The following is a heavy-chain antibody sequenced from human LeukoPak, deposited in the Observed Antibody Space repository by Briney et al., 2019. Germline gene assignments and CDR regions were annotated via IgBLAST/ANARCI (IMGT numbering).Heavy chain of an antibody. CDR2: IYYSGST. CDR1: GGSISSYY. V-gene: IGHV4-59*12. Sequence: SETLSLTCTVSGGSISSYYWSWIRQPPGKGLEWIGYIYYSGSTYYNTSLKSRVTISLDTSKNQFSLNLSSVTAADTAVYYCARTGDSYGLEDYWGQGTLVTVSS. CDR3: ARTGDSYGLEDY. J-gene: IGHJ4*02. D-gene: IGHD5-18*01.